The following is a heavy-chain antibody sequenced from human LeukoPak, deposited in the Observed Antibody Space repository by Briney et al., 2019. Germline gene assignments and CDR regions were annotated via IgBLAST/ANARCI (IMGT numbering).Heavy chain of an antibody. D-gene: IGHD2-8*02. CDR3: ARVFSGLDY. J-gene: IGHJ4*02. CDR1: GGSISNYY. CDR2: IYYSGST. V-gene: IGHV4-59*01. Sequence: SQTLSLTCTVSGGSISNYYWTWIRQHPGKGLELIGYIYYSGSTNYNPSLKSRVTISVDTSKNQFSLKLTSVTAADTAVYYCARVFSGLDYWGQGTLVTVSS.